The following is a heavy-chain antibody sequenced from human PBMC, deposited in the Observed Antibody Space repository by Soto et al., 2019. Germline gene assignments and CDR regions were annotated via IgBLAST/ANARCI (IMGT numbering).Heavy chain of an antibody. Sequence: EVQLVESGGGLVQWGGSLRLSCAASGFTFSGYSVNWGRQAPGKGLEWVSYISSGSTTIYYADSVKGRFTVSRDNAKNSQYLQMNSLRDEDTAVYYCARDDIVGVRSCDYWGRGTLVTVSS. CDR3: ARDDIVGVRSCDY. J-gene: IGHJ4*02. CDR1: GFTFSGYS. V-gene: IGHV3-48*02. D-gene: IGHD3-16*01. CDR2: ISSGSTTI.